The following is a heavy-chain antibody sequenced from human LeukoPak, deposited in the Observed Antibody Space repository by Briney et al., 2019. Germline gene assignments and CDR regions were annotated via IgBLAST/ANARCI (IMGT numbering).Heavy chain of an antibody. CDR2: IYTSGSI. Sequence: PSETLSLTCTVSGGSISSYYWSWIRQPAGKGLEWIGRIYTSGSITYNPSLKSRVSMSVDTSKNQFSLKLSSVTAADTAIYYCASDPILGGRRFDPWGQGTLVTVSS. J-gene: IGHJ5*02. D-gene: IGHD1-26*01. V-gene: IGHV4-4*07. CDR3: ASDPILGGRRFDP. CDR1: GGSISSYY.